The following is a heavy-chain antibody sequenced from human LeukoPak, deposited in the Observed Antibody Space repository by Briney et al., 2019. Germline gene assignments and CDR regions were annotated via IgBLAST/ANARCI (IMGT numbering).Heavy chain of an antibody. CDR1: GFTYSDYY. D-gene: IGHD6-13*01. V-gene: IGHV3-11*03. CDR2: ISGSSSYT. J-gene: IGHJ4*02. Sequence: GGSLRLSCAASGFTYSDYYMSWIRQAPGKGLEWVSYISGSSSYTNYADSVKGRFTISRDNAKNSLYLQMNGLRAEDTAVYYCARRYSSSWYDYWGQGTLVTVSS. CDR3: ARRYSSSWYDY.